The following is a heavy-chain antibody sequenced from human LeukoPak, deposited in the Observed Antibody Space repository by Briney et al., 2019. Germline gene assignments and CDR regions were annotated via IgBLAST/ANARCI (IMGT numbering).Heavy chain of an antibody. CDR1: GGTFSSYA. CDR2: IIPIFGTA. V-gene: IGHV1-69*05. J-gene: IGHJ6*03. D-gene: IGHD6-13*01. CDR3: ARAGYSSSWYGPEVYYYYMDV. Sequence: GSSVKVSCKASGGTFSSYAISWVRQAPGQGLEWMGGIIPIFGTANYAQKFQGRVTITTDDSTSTAYMELSSLRTEDTAVYYCARAGYSSSWYGPEVYYYYMDVWGKGTTVTVSS.